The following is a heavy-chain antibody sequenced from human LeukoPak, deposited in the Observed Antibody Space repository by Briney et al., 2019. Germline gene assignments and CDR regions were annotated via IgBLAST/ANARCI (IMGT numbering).Heavy chain of an antibody. CDR3: TTDYYDYVWGSYRPDY. CDR2: VKSKTYGGTT. V-gene: IGHV3-15*01. J-gene: IGHJ4*02. Sequence: GGSLRLSCAASGFTFSNAWMSWVRQAPGKGLEWVGRVKSKTYGGTTDYAAPVKGRFTISRDDSKNTLYLQMNSLKTEDTAVYYCTTDYYDYVWGSYRPDYWGQGTLVTVSS. D-gene: IGHD3-16*02. CDR1: GFTFSNAW.